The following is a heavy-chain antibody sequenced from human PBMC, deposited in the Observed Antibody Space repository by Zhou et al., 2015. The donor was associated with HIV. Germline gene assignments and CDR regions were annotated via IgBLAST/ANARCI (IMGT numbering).Heavy chain of an antibody. V-gene: IGHV1-69*04. CDR2: ITPMFQME. D-gene: IGHD3-22*01. Sequence: LVQSGTEVRKPGSSVNVSCKASGGTFSGSDMSWVRQAPGQGLEWMGSITPMFQMETYAEKFRARLTITVDKSTRVAYMELRSLRSEDAAVYYCAKSSGDYEYAFEIWGQGTKVIVSS. CDR1: GGTFSGSD. J-gene: IGHJ3*02. CDR3: AKSSGDYEYAFEI.